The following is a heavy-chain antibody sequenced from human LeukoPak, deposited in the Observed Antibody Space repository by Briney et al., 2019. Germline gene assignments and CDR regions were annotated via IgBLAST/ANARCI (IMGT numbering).Heavy chain of an antibody. J-gene: IGHJ6*04. CDR3: ARDLPVYYYCSGSYSGYYGMDV. CDR2: VSSSGSTI. CDR1: GFTFSSYE. D-gene: IGHD3-10*01. V-gene: IGHV3-48*03. Sequence: PGGSLRLSCAASGFTFSSYEMNWVRQAPGKGLEWVSYVSSSGSTIYYADSVKGRFTISRDNAKNSLYLQMNSLRAEDAAVYYCARDLPVYYYCSGSYSGYYGMDVWGKGTTVTVSS.